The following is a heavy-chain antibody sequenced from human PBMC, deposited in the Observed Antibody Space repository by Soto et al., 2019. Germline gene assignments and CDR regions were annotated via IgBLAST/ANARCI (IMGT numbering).Heavy chain of an antibody. V-gene: IGHV1-2*04. CDR1: GYTFTGYY. J-gene: IGHJ6*03. CDR3: ARRGYGSRWPNVYMDV. D-gene: IGHD6-13*01. Sequence: ASVKVSCKASGYTFTGYYMHWVRQAPGQGLEWMGWINPNSGGTNYAQKFQGWVTMTRDTSISTAYMELSSLRAEDMALYYCARRGYGSRWPNVYMDVWGKGTTVTVSS. CDR2: INPNSGGT.